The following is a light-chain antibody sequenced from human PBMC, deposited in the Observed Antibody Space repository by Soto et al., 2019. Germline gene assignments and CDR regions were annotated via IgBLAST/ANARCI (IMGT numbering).Light chain of an antibody. CDR3: QQRSNWPWT. CDR1: QRIGGY. CDR2: DAS. V-gene: IGKV3-11*01. J-gene: IGKJ1*01. Sequence: VLSQSAATLSLSTGERATLSCRASQRIGGYLGWYQQKPGQAPRLLIYDASNRATGIPVRFSGSGSGTDYTLTITNLEPEDFAIYYCQQRSNWPWTFGQGTKVAIK.